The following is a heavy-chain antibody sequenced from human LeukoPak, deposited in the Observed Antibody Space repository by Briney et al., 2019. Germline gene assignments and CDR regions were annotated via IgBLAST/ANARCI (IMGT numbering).Heavy chain of an antibody. V-gene: IGHV4-34*01. CDR2: INHSGST. CDR1: GGSFSSYY. J-gene: IGHJ6*02. CDR3: ARAKYAVLMVYAKYYYGMDV. D-gene: IGHD2-8*01. Sequence: PSETLSLTCAVYGGSFSSYYWSWIRQPPGKGLEWIGEINHSGSTNYNPSLKSRVTISVDTSKNQFSLKLSSVTAADTAVYYCARAKYAVLMVYAKYYYGMDVWGQGTTVTVSS.